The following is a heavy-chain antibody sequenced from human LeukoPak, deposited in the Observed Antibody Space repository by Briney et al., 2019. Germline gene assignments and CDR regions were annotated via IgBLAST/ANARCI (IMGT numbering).Heavy chain of an antibody. J-gene: IGHJ4*02. V-gene: IGHV3-23*01. CDR3: ARRSSISSGYFDS. D-gene: IGHD2-15*01. Sequence: GGSLRLSCAASGFSSSIHSMGWVRPAPGEGLGWVAAITGAVGFSDYADSAQGRFHIFRDNSQNILFLQMNSLRPDDTAVYFCARRSSISSGYFDSWGQGTLVTVSS. CDR2: ITGAVGFS. CDR1: GFSSSIHS.